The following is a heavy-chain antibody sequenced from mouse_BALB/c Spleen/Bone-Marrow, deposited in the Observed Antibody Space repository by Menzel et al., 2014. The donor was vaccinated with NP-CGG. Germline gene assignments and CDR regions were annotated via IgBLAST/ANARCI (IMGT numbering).Heavy chain of an antibody. D-gene: IGHD2-1*01. CDR3: GREYYGNYAWCFDV. V-gene: IGHV14-3*02. Sequence: VQLQQSGAELVKPGASVKMSCTASGYNIKDSCMNWVKQRPEQGLEWIGRIDPANGNTKYNQKFQGKATITADTSSNTAYLQLSSLTSEDAAVYYCGREYYGNYAWCFDVWGPGTTVTVSS. J-gene: IGHJ1*01. CDR1: GYNIKDSC. CDR2: IDPANGNT.